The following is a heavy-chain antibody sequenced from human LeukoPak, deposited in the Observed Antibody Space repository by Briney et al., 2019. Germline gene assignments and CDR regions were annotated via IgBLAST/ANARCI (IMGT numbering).Heavy chain of an antibody. J-gene: IGHJ4*02. V-gene: IGHV3-23*01. Sequence: PGGSLRLFCAASGFTFSSHAMSWVRQAPGKGLEWVSVISGSGGGTYYADSVEGRFSISRDNSKNTLYLQMNSLRAEDTAVYYCTKYVGLRRNYHDSSGPPTYFDYWGQGTLVTVSS. D-gene: IGHD3-22*01. CDR2: ISGSGGGT. CDR3: TKYVGLRRNYHDSSGPPTYFDY. CDR1: GFTFSSHA.